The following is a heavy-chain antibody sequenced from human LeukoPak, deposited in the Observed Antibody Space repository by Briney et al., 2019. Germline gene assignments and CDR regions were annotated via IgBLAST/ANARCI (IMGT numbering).Heavy chain of an antibody. D-gene: IGHD3-10*01. J-gene: IGHJ4*02. Sequence: SQTLSLTCAISGDSVSSNSAAWNWIRQSPSRGLEWLGRTYYRSKWYNDYAVSVKSRITINPDTSKNQFSLQLNSVTPEDTAVYYCARDLWFGELLSNNFDYWDQGTLVTVSS. CDR2: TYYRSKWYN. V-gene: IGHV6-1*01. CDR1: GDSVSSNSAA. CDR3: ARDLWFGELLSNNFDY.